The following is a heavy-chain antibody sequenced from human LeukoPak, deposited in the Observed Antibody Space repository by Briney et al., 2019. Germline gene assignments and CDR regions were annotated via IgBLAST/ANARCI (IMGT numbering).Heavy chain of an antibody. CDR3: ARVYRSSYWVHYYFDY. CDR2: IYYSGST. Sequence: SETLSLTCTVSGGPISSGGYYWSWIRQHPGKGLEWIGYIYYSGSTYYNPSLKSRVTISVDTSKNQFSLKLSSVTAADTAVYYCARVYRSSYWVHYYFDYWGQGTLVTVSS. D-gene: IGHD4-11*01. J-gene: IGHJ4*02. CDR1: GGPISSGGYY. V-gene: IGHV4-31*03.